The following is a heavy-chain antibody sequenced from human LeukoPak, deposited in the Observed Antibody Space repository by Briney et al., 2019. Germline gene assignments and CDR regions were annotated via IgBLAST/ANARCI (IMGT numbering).Heavy chain of an antibody. Sequence: GGSLRLSCAASGFTFSSYGMHWVCQAPGKGLEWVAVILNDGSQEKYADSVKGRFTISRDNSKNTLFLQMNSLRAEDTAVYYCARDDALGDNALDIWGQGTMVTVSS. CDR1: GFTFSSYG. D-gene: IGHD3-16*01. J-gene: IGHJ3*02. CDR3: ARDDALGDNALDI. V-gene: IGHV3-33*01. CDR2: ILNDGSQE.